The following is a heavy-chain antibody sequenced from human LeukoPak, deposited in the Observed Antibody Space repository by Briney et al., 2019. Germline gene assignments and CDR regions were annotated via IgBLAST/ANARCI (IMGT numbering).Heavy chain of an antibody. V-gene: IGHV1-24*01. CDR1: GYTLTELS. J-gene: IGHJ4*02. D-gene: IGHD3-9*01. CDR2: FDPEDSET. CDR3: TTYGSQYYDILTGSGGY. Sequence: GASVKVSCKVSGYTLTELSMHWVRQAPGKGLEWMGGFDPEDSETIYAQKFQGRVTMTEDTSTDTAYMELSSLRSEDTAVYYCTTYGSQYYDILTGSGGYWGQGTLVTVSS.